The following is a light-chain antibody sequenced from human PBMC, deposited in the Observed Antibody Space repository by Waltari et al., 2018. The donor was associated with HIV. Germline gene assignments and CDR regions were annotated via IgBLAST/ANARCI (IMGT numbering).Light chain of an antibody. Sequence: QSALTQPASVSGSPGQSITISCTGTSSDVGGYNYVSWYQQHPGKAPKLMIYDVSNRPSGVSNRFSGSKSGNTASLTISGLQAEDEADYYYSSYTSSSTLEVFGGGTKLTVL. J-gene: IGLJ3*02. CDR2: DVS. CDR3: SSYTSSSTLEV. CDR1: SSDVGGYNY. V-gene: IGLV2-14*03.